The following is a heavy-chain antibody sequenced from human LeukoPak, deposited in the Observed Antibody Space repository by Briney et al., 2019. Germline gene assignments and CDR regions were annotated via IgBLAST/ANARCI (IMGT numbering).Heavy chain of an antibody. CDR1: GGSISSYY. V-gene: IGHV4-59*08. D-gene: IGHD2-2*01. Sequence: PSETLSLTCTVSGGSISSYYWSWIRQPPGKGLEWIGYIYYSGSTNYNPSLKSRVTISVDTSKNQFSLKLSSVTAADTAVYYCASRYCSSTSCWPYDIWGQGTMVTVSS. J-gene: IGHJ3*02. CDR2: IYYSGST. CDR3: ASRYCSSTSCWPYDI.